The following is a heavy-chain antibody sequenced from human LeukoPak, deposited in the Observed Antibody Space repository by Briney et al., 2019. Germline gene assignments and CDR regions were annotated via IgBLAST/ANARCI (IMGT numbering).Heavy chain of an antibody. V-gene: IGHV3-23*01. CDR2: ISDSGGTT. CDR3: AREKKVVVPAATYDY. CDR1: GFTFSSYA. D-gene: IGHD2-2*01. Sequence: GGSLRLSCAAYGFTFSSYAMTWVRQGPGKGLEWVSAISDSGGTTYYADSVKGRFTISRDNSKDTLYLQMNSLRAEDTAVYYCAREKKVVVPAATYDYWGQGTLVTVSS. J-gene: IGHJ4*02.